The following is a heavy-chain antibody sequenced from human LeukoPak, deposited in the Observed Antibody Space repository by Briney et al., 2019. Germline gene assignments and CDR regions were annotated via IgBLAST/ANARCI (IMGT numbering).Heavy chain of an antibody. CDR3: ARSTTTVTKYYFDY. CDR2: INHSGST. D-gene: IGHD4-17*01. Sequence: SETLSLTCAVYGGSFSGYYWSWIRQPPGKGLEWIGEINHSGSTNYNPPLKSRVTISVDTSKNQFSLKLSSVTAADTAVYYCARSTTTVTKYYFDYWGQGTLVTVSS. CDR1: GGSFSGYY. V-gene: IGHV4-34*01. J-gene: IGHJ4*02.